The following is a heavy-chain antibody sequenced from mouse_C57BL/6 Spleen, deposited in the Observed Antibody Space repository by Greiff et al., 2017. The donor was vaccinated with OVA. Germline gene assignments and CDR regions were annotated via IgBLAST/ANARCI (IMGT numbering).Heavy chain of an antibody. Sequence: EVQLQQSGPELVKPGASVKISCKASGYTFTDYYMNWVKQSHGKSLEWIGDINPNNGGTSYNQKFKGKATLTVDKSSSTAYMELRSLTSEDSAVYYCAGDYGSRGYFDYWGQGTTLTVSS. CDR3: AGDYGSRGYFDY. V-gene: IGHV1-26*01. CDR1: GYTFTDYY. J-gene: IGHJ2*01. CDR2: INPNNGGT. D-gene: IGHD1-1*01.